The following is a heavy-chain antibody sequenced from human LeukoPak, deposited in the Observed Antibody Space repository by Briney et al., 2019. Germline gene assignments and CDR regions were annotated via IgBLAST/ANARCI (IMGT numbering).Heavy chain of an antibody. CDR1: GFTFSSYA. J-gene: IGHJ4*02. D-gene: IGHD6-19*01. V-gene: IGHV3-23*01. Sequence: GGSLRLSCAASGFTFSSYAMSWVRQAPGKGLEWVSAISGSGGSTYYADSVKGRFTISRDNSKNTLYLQMNSLKTEDTAVYYCASHSNVWLLGNWGQGTLVTVSS. CDR3: ASHSNVWLLGN. CDR2: ISGSGGST.